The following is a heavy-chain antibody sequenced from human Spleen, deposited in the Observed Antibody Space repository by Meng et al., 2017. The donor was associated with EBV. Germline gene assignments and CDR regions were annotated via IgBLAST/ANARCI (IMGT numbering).Heavy chain of an antibody. CDR3: ARKYSYGPEVNY. J-gene: IGHJ4*02. V-gene: IGHV4-61*01. CDR1: CGSGSSPSFY. D-gene: IGHD5-18*01. CDR2: IYYKGGA. Sequence: VPLVESRPGLVKPPAASSITCNVSCGSGSSPSFYWSWIRQPPGTALEWIGYIYYKGGANYNPSLRSRVAISVDKSKNQFSLKLRSVTAADTAVYYCARKYSYGPEVNYWGQGTLVTVSS.